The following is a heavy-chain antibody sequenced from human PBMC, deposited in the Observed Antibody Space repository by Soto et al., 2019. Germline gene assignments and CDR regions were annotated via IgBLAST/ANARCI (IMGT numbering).Heavy chain of an antibody. CDR2: ITHGGST. J-gene: IGHJ6*02. V-gene: IGHV4-34*01. D-gene: IGHD3-3*01. CDR3: ARARFDSWSHIYYGLDV. Sequence: SETRSLTCGVYGGSFSAYSWTWLRQSPGKGLEWIGEITHGGSTDYNPALKSRLVMSVDTSKNQFSLRVPSVPAADAAVYFCARARFDSWSHIYYGLDVWGQGPTVTVSS. CDR1: GGSFSAYS.